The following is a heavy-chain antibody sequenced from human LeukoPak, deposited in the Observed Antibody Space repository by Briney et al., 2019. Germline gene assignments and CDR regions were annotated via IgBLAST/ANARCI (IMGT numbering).Heavy chain of an antibody. CDR3: ARKYDFWSGYLRGADAFDI. J-gene: IGHJ3*02. V-gene: IGHV5-51*01. CDR1: GYSFTRYW. CDR2: IYPGDSDT. Sequence: KPGESLKISCKGSGYSFTRYWIGWVRQMPGKGLEWMGLIYPGDSDTRYSPSFQGQVTISADKSISTAYLQWSSLKASDTAMYYCARKYDFWSGYLRGADAFDIWGQGTMVTLSS. D-gene: IGHD3-3*01.